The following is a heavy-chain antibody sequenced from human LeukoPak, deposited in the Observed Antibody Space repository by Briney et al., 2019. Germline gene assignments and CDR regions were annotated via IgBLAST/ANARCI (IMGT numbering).Heavy chain of an antibody. CDR2: IYYSGST. CDR3: ASRGCSGYVFA. V-gene: IGHV4-59*01. CDR1: GGSISSYY. D-gene: IGHD3-22*01. J-gene: IGHJ4*02. Sequence: SETLSLTCTVSGGSISSYYWSWIRQPPGKGLEWIGYIYYSGSTNYNPSLKSRVTISVGTSKNQFSLKLSSVTAADTAVYYCASRGCSGYVFAWGQGTLVTVSS.